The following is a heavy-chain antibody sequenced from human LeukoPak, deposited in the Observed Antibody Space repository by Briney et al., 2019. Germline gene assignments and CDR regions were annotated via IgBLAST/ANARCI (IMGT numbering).Heavy chain of an antibody. Sequence: GGSLRLSCAASGFTFSSYGMHWVRRAPGKGLEWVAVISYDGSNKYYADSVKGRFTVSRDNSKNTLYLQMNSLRAEDTAVYYCAKEYPSGYLYYYYGMDVWGQGTTVTVSS. V-gene: IGHV3-30*18. D-gene: IGHD5-18*01. CDR3: AKEYPSGYLYYYYGMDV. CDR1: GFTFSSYG. J-gene: IGHJ6*02. CDR2: ISYDGSNK.